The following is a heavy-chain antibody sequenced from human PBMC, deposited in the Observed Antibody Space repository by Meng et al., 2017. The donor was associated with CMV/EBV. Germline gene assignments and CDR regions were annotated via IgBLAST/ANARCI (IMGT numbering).Heavy chain of an antibody. J-gene: IGHJ4*02. CDR1: GSSFIGHH. CDR2: INPNSAGT. V-gene: IGHV1-2*06. Sequence: GPQVDAGSEVKKPGPTVKVSCKPYGSSFIGHHIHWVRQAPGQGLECRGRINPNSAGTNYVEKFQGRVTMTRDTSNNIVYMELTRLTSDDTAVYYCTRSWIDSFTPDFDYWGQGTLVTVSS. D-gene: IGHD2-2*03. CDR3: TRSWIDSFTPDFDY.